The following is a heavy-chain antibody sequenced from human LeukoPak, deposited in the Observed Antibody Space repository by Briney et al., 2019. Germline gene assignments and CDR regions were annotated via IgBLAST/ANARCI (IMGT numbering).Heavy chain of an antibody. Sequence: GGSLRLSCAASGFTFSDYYMSWIRGAPGEGLEWVSYISSSGSTLYYADSVKGRFTISRDNDKNSLYLQMNSLRAEDTAVYYCASGDDYYGSGSYQNGYYYYYGMDVWGQGTTVTVSS. CDR1: GFTFSDYY. CDR3: ASGDDYYGSGSYQNGYYYYYGMDV. J-gene: IGHJ6*02. D-gene: IGHD3-10*01. V-gene: IGHV3-11*01. CDR2: ISSSGSTL.